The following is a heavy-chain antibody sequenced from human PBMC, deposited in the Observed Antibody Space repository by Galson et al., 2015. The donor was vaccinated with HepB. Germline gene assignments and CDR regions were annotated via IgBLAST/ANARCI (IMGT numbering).Heavy chain of an antibody. Sequence: SVKVSCKASGYSFSNYGLSWIRQAPGPGLEWMGWFSGYDGSTNYAQKFQGRVTMTADASTGTAYLELRNLRSDDTAVYYCARVSRLELRLNNYFSYGMDVWGQGIAVTV. CDR2: FSGYDGST. J-gene: IGHJ6*02. CDR1: GYSFSNYG. D-gene: IGHD1-1*01. CDR3: ARVSRLELRLNNYFSYGMDV. V-gene: IGHV1-18*01.